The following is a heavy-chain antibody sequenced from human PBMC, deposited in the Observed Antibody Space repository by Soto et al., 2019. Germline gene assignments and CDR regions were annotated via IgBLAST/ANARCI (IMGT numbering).Heavy chain of an antibody. Sequence: SGGSLRLSCAASGFTLARYTMGWVRQAPGKGLEWVAESYSSGGTEYSDSVKGRFSISRDNSRNMVFLQMNSLRVEDTALYYCARDREPDGIWTFDSWGQGMLVTVSS. CDR2: SYSSGGT. CDR3: ARDREPDGIWTFDS. V-gene: IGHV3-23*01. J-gene: IGHJ4*02. D-gene: IGHD3-9*01. CDR1: GFTLARYT.